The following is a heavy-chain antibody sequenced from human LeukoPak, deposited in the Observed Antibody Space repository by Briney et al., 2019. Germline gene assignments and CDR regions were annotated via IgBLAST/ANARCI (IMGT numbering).Heavy chain of an antibody. CDR2: ISDDGSNK. D-gene: IGHD1-14*01. J-gene: IGHJ4*02. CDR3: ARDRSNRYFDY. Sequence: PGGSLRLSCAASGFTFISYAMHWVRQAPGKGLEWVAVISDDGSNKYHADSVKGRFSISRDNSKNTLYLQMNSLRAEDTAVYYCARDRSNRYFDYWGQGTLVTVSS. V-gene: IGHV3-30*04. CDR1: GFTFISYA.